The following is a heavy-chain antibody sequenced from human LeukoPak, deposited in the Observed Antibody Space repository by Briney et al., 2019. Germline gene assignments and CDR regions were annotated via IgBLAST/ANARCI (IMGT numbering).Heavy chain of an antibody. D-gene: IGHD1-26*01. CDR1: GYTFTGYY. Sequence: ASVKVSCKASGYTFTGYYMHWVRQAPGQGLEWMGWINPNSGGTNYAHKFQGRVTMTRDTSISTAYMELSRLRSDDTAVYYCARAVLGAVLLDYWGEGRLVTVSS. J-gene: IGHJ4*02. V-gene: IGHV1-2*02. CDR3: ARAVLGAVLLDY. CDR2: INPNSGGT.